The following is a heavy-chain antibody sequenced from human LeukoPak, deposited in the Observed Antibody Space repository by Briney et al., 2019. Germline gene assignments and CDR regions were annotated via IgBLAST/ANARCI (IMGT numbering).Heavy chain of an antibody. Sequence: GGSLRLSCAASGFTFSNAWMNWVRQAPGKGLEWVGRIKSKTDGGTTDYAAPVKGRFTISRDDSKNTLYLQMNSLKTEDTAVYYCTTVVMDCSSTSCLPPYYYYGMDVWGQGTTVTVSS. D-gene: IGHD2-2*01. CDR3: TTVVMDCSSTSCLPPYYYYGMDV. V-gene: IGHV3-15*07. CDR1: GFTFSNAW. CDR2: IKSKTDGGTT. J-gene: IGHJ6*02.